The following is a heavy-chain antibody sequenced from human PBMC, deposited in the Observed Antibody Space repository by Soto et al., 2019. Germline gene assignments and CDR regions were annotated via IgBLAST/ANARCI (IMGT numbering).Heavy chain of an antibody. J-gene: IGHJ4*02. CDR1: GGSISSYY. D-gene: IGHD4-17*01. V-gene: IGHV4-59*01. CDR2: IYYSGST. CDR3: ATSLYGDYTTFDY. Sequence: SETLSLTCTVSGGSISSYYWGWIRQPPGKGLEWIGYIYYSGSTNYNPSLKSRVTISVDTSKNQFSLKLSSVTAADTAVYYCATSLYGDYTTFDYWGQGTLVTVSS.